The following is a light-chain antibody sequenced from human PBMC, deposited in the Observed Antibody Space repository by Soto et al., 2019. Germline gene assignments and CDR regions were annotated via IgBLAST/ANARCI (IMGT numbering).Light chain of an antibody. CDR2: EVN. J-gene: IGLJ1*01. CDR3: CSYAGSSTLYV. Sequence: QSVLTQPASVSGSPGQAITISCTGTSSDIGTYNLVSWYQQHPGKAPKLMIYEVNKRPSGVSDRFSGPKSGNTASLTISGLQAEDEADYYCCSYAGSSTLYVFGTGTKVTVL. CDR1: SSDIGTYNL. V-gene: IGLV2-23*02.